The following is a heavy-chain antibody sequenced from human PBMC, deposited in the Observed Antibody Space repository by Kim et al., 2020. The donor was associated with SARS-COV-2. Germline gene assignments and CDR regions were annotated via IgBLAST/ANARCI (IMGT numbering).Heavy chain of an antibody. D-gene: IGHD3-9*01. Sequence: SETLSLTCAVYGGSFSGYYWSWIRQPPGKGLEWIGEINHSGSTNYNPSLKSRVTISVDTSKNQFSLKLSSVTAADTAVYYCARARLIRYFDWLLVVDGMDVWGQGTTVTVSS. CDR1: GGSFSGYY. CDR3: ARARLIRYFDWLLVVDGMDV. V-gene: IGHV4-34*01. J-gene: IGHJ6*02. CDR2: INHSGST.